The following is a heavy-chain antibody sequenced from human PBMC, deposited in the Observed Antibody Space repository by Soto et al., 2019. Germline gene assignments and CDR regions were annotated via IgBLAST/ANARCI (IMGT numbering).Heavy chain of an antibody. CDR2: INAGNGNT. CDR1: GYTFTSYA. V-gene: IGHV1-3*01. D-gene: IGHD5-12*01. Sequence: ASVKVSCKASGYTFTSYAMHWVRQAPGQRLEWMGWINAGNGNTKYSQKLQGRVTITRDTSASTAYMELSSLRSEDTAVYYCARDWRGIVATIPWFDPWGQGTLVTVPQ. J-gene: IGHJ5*02. CDR3: ARDWRGIVATIPWFDP.